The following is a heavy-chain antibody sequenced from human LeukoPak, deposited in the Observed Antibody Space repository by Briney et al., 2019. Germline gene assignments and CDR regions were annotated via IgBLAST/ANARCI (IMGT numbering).Heavy chain of an antibody. Sequence: SMKVSCKASGGTFSSYAISWVRQAPGQGLEWMGRIIPILGIANYAQKFQGRVTITADKSTSTAYMELSSLRSEDTAVYYCARHPDTTVAFDYWGQGTLVTVSS. CDR1: GGTFSSYA. CDR3: ARHPDTTVAFDY. J-gene: IGHJ4*02. CDR2: IIPILGIA. D-gene: IGHD5-18*01. V-gene: IGHV1-69*04.